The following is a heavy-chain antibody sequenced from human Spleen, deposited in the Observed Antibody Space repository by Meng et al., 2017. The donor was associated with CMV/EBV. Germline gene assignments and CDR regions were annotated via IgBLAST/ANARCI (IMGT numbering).Heavy chain of an antibody. D-gene: IGHD2-21*01. V-gene: IGHV3-72*01. Sequence: CAASGFTFSDHYMDWVRQAPGKGLEWVGRTRNKANSYTTEYAASVKGRFTISRDDSKNSLYLQMNSLKTEDTAVYYCARIATRALDYWGQRTLVTVSS. CDR2: TRNKANSYTT. CDR1: GFTFSDHY. J-gene: IGHJ4*02. CDR3: ARIATRALDY.